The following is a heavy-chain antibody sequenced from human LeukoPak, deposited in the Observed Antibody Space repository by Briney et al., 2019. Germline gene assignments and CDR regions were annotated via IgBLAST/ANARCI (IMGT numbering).Heavy chain of an antibody. J-gene: IGHJ4*02. D-gene: IGHD3-22*01. CDR1: GGSISSCDYY. CDR3: ARIVVLKRSFDY. V-gene: IGHV4-31*03. Sequence: SETLSLTCTVSGGSISSCDYYWSWIRQHPGKGLEWIGYIYYSGSAYYNPSLKSRVTISVDTSKNQFSLELSSVTAADTAVYYCARIVVLKRSFDYWGQGTLVTVSS. CDR2: IYYSGSA.